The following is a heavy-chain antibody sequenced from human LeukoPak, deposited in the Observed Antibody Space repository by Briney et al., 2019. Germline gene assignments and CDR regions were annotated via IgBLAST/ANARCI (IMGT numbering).Heavy chain of an antibody. CDR3: ARTRQHYYDSSGYFDY. Sequence: SGTLSLTCTVSGGSISSSSYYWGWIRQPPGKGLEWIGSIYYSGSTYYNPSLKSRVTISVDTSKNQFSLKLSSVTAADTAVYYCARTRQHYYDSSGYFDYWGQGTLVTVSS. CDR2: IYYSGST. J-gene: IGHJ4*02. D-gene: IGHD3-22*01. V-gene: IGHV4-39*07. CDR1: GGSISSSSYY.